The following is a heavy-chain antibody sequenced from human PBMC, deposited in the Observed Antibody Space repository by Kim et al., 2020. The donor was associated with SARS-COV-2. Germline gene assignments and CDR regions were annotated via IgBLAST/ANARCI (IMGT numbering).Heavy chain of an antibody. D-gene: IGHD2-21*02. Sequence: SVKVSCKASGGTFSSYTISWVRQAPGQGLEWMGRIIPILGIANYAQKFQGRVTITADKSTSTAYMELSSLRSEDTAVYYCASGPTYCGGDCYPGHYYYYYGMDVWGQGTTVTVSS. V-gene: IGHV1-69*02. J-gene: IGHJ6*02. CDR1: GGTFSSYT. CDR3: ASGPTYCGGDCYPGHYYYYYGMDV. CDR2: IIPILGIA.